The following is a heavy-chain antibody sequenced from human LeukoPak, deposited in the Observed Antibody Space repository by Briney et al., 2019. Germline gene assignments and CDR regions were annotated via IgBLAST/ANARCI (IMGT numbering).Heavy chain of an antibody. Sequence: PSEPLSLTCTVSGGSISSGGYYWSWIRQHPGRGLEWIGYIYYSGSTYYNPSLKSRVTISVDTSKNQFSLKLSSVTAADTAVYYCARGSPRWLPHDYWGQGTLVTVSS. D-gene: IGHD3-22*01. CDR2: IYYSGST. CDR3: ARGSPRWLPHDY. CDR1: GGSISSGGYY. V-gene: IGHV4-31*03. J-gene: IGHJ4*02.